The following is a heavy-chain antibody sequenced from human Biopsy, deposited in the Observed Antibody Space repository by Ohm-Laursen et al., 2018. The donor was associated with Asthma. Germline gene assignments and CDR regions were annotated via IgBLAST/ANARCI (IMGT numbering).Heavy chain of an antibody. CDR3: ALSQDSGFDDHSPSWFDP. J-gene: IGHJ5*02. CDR1: GFSLRTPGVG. CDR2: IYWDDYN. Sequence: TQTLTLTCSFSGFSLRTPGVGVGWIRQSPGKALEWLALIYWDDYNLFRPSLKRRLTITKDPSKNQVVLTMTKMEPVDSGTYYCALSQDSGFDDHSPSWFDPFGQGTLVTVSS. D-gene: IGHD3-9*01. V-gene: IGHV2-5*02.